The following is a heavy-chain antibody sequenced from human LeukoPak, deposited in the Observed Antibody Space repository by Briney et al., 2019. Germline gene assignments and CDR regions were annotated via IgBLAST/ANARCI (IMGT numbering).Heavy chain of an antibody. CDR3: ARDKTYSDLWL. V-gene: IGHV3-48*01. Sequence: PGGPLRLSCAASGFTFSSYSMNWVRQAPGKRLEWISYISSDSSTVYFADSVKGRFTISRDNAKNSLYLQMNSLRAEDTAVYLCARDKTYSDLWLWGQGTLVTVSS. CDR1: GFTFSSYS. D-gene: IGHD3-3*01. J-gene: IGHJ4*02. CDR2: ISSDSSTV.